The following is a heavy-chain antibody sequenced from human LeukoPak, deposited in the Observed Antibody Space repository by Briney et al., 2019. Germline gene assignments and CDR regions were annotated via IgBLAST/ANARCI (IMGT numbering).Heavy chain of an antibody. J-gene: IGHJ4*02. V-gene: IGHV3-23*01. CDR2: INNSGDRR. CDR1: GFIFSNYA. CDR3: ARGWYNFDY. D-gene: IGHD6-19*01. Sequence: PGGSLRLSCAASGFIFSNYAMSRVRQAPGKGLEWVSGINNSGDRRFYADSVKGRFTISRDNSKNTLYLQMNSLRAEDTAVYYCARGWYNFDYWGQGTRVTVSS.